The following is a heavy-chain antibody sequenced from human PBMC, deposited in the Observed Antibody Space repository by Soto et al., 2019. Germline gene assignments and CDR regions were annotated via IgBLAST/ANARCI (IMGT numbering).Heavy chain of an antibody. CDR3: AREQTYCTNGVCSSYYGMDV. J-gene: IGHJ6*02. CDR1: GFTFSSYA. CDR2: ISYDGSNK. Sequence: QVQLVESGGGVVQPGRSLRLSCAASGFTFSSYAMHWVRQAPDKWLEWVAVISYDGSNKFYADSVKGRFTISRDNSKNTLYLQMNSLRAEDTAVYYCAREQTYCTNGVCSSYYGMDVWGQGTTVTVSS. V-gene: IGHV3-30*04. D-gene: IGHD2-8*01.